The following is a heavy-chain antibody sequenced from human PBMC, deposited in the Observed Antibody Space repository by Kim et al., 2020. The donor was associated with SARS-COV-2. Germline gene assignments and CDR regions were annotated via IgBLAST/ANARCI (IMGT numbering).Heavy chain of an antibody. D-gene: IGHD2-15*01. CDR2: IYPGDSDT. V-gene: IGHV5-51*01. Sequence: GESLKISCKGSGYSFTSYWIGWVRQMPGKGLEWMGIIYPGDSDTRYSPSFQGQVPLSADKSISTAYLQWSSLKASDTAMYYCAGTFLRYCSGGSCYSGLGVFGYCRQGNLVT. CDR1: GYSFTSYW. J-gene: IGHJ4*02. CDR3: AGTFLRYCSGGSCYSGLGVFGY.